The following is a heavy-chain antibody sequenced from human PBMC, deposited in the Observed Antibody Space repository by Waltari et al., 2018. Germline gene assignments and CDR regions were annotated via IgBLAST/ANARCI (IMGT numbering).Heavy chain of an antibody. D-gene: IGHD3-16*01. CDR2: INPSGGRS. V-gene: IGHV1-46*01. CDR3: ARGAIQGYFDY. J-gene: IGHJ4*02. CDR1: GYTFTSHF. Sequence: QVQLLQSGAEVRKPGASVKVSCKASGYTFTSHFIHWGRQAPGQGLEWMAIINPSGGRSGNAQKFQGRVTMTRDTSTSTVFMELSSLGSKDTAVYYCARGAIQGYFDYWGQGTLVTVSS.